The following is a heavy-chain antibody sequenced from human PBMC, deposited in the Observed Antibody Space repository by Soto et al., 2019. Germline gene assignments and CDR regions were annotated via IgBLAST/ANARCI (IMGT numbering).Heavy chain of an antibody. CDR3: AGETTVVTPGALDI. J-gene: IGHJ3*02. V-gene: IGHV1-69*12. D-gene: IGHD4-17*01. CDR1: GGTFSSYA. Sequence: QVQLVQSGAEVKKPGSSVKDSCKASGGTFSSYAISWVRQAPGQGLEWMGGIIPIFGTANYAQKFQGRVTXXAXAXXSTADMELSSMSSEDTAVYYCAGETTVVTPGALDIWGQGTMVTVSS. CDR2: IIPIFGTA.